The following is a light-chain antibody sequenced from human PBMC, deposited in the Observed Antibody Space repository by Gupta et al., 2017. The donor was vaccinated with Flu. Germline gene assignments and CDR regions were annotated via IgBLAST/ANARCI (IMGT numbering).Light chain of an antibody. J-gene: IGKJ3*01. CDR1: QSVLYSSTNKNY. CDR3: QQYYITPPG. CDR2: WAS. V-gene: IGKV4-1*01. Sequence: DIVMTQSPDSLAVSLGERATINCKSSQSVLYSSTNKNYLAWYQQKPGQPPKLLIYWASTRESGVPDRFSGSGSGTDFTLTISSLQAEDVAVYYCQQYYITPPGFGPGTKVDIK.